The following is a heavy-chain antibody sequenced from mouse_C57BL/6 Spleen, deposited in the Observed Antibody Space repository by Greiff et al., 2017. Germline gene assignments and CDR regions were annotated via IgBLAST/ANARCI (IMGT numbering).Heavy chain of an antibody. CDR1: GYTFTSYW. V-gene: IGHV1-50*01. CDR3: ARSGKTWTFYYFDC. Sequence: QVQLQQPGAELVKPGASVKLSCKASGYTFTSYWMQWVKQRPGQGLEWIGEIDPSDSYTNYNQKFKGKATLTVDTSSSTAYMQLSSLTSEDSAVYYCARSGKTWTFYYFDCWGQGTTLTVSS. CDR2: IDPSDSYT. J-gene: IGHJ2*01. D-gene: IGHD3-2*02.